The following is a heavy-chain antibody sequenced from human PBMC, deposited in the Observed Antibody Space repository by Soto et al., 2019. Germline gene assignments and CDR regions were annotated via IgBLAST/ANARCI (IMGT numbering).Heavy chain of an antibody. CDR1: GFTFSNYA. CDR3: ARDVADAALAIAYGWVV. D-gene: IGHD6-6*01. CDR2: ISYDGSNK. J-gene: IGHJ6*02. Sequence: QVQLVESGGGVVQPGRSLRLSCAASGFTFSNYAMHWVRQAPGKGLGWVAVISYDGSNKYYAASVKGRFTISRDNTKNTQELQKNSRRPEDTAGDYCARDVADAALAIAYGWVVWGRGTAVTVSS. V-gene: IGHV3-30*04.